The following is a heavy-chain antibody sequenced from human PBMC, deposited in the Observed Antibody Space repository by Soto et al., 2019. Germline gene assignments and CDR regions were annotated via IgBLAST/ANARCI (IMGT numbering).Heavy chain of an antibody. D-gene: IGHD3-10*01. CDR2: IYSGGST. Sequence: PGGSLRLSYAASGFTVSSNYMSWVRQAPGKGLEWVSVIYSGGSTYYADSVKGRFTISRDNSKNTLYLQMNSLRAEDTAVYYCLGGEYVGPFDYWGQGTLVTVSS. J-gene: IGHJ4*02. V-gene: IGHV3-66*01. CDR1: GFTVSSNY. CDR3: LGGEYVGPFDY.